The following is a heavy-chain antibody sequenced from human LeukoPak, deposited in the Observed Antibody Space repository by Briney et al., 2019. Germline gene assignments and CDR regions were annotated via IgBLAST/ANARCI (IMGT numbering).Heavy chain of an antibody. D-gene: IGHD3-10*01. Sequence: PGGSLRLSCAASGFTFSSYSMNWVRQPPGKGLEWIGSIYYSGSTYYNPSLKSRVTISVDTSKNQFSLKLSSVTAADTAVYYCARPNEHVLWFGESWGQSNWFDPWGQGTLVTVSS. CDR3: ARPNEHVLWFGESWGQSNWFDP. J-gene: IGHJ5*02. V-gene: IGHV4-39*01. CDR2: IYYSGST. CDR1: GFTFSSYSMN.